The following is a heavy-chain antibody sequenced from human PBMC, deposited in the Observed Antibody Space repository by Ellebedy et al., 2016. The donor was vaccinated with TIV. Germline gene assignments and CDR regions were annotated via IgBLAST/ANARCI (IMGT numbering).Heavy chain of an antibody. CDR2: LYSGGTT. V-gene: IGHV3-53*01. CDR3: AASPRLYDSSGYPFHY. J-gene: IGHJ4*02. Sequence: GGSLRLSCAASGITFSNAWVSWVRQAPGKGLEWVSILYSGGTTKFADSVKGRFSISGDDSKNTMYLQMNSLRAEDTAVHYCAASPRLYDSSGYPFHYWGQGTLVTVSS. CDR1: GITFSNAW. D-gene: IGHD3-22*01.